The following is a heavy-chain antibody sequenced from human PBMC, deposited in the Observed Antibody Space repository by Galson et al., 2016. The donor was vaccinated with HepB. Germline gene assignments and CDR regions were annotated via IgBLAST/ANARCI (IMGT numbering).Heavy chain of an antibody. Sequence: AASGFTFSNYVMHWVRQAPGKGLEWVAVISYDGSNKYYADSVKGRFTISRDNSKNTLYLQMNNPRPEDTAVYYCAKGTLNYDISTGYFSYYVDYWGQRALVTVSS. CDR2: ISYDGSNK. D-gene: IGHD3-9*01. CDR3: AKGTLNYDISTGYFSYYVDY. J-gene: IGHJ4*02. V-gene: IGHV3-30*18. CDR1: GFTFSNYV.